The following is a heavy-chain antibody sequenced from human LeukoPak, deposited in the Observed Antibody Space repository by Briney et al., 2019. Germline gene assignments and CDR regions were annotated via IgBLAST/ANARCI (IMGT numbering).Heavy chain of an antibody. J-gene: IGHJ4*02. Sequence: GGSLRLSCEASGFTFTKFWMSWVRQAAGKGLEWVANIQEDGKKENYVDSVRGRFTISRDNAKNSIYLQMNSRRVEDTAVYYCAKDIVGGGDDYWGQGTLVIVSS. CDR2: IQEDGKKE. CDR3: AKDIVGGGDDY. V-gene: IGHV3-7*01. D-gene: IGHD2-21*02. CDR1: GFTFTKFW.